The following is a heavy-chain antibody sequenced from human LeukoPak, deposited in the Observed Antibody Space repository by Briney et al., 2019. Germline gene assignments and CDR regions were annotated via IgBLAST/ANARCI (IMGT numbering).Heavy chain of an antibody. D-gene: IGHD1-26*01. CDR3: ARGIAVGATIMTNDY. CDR1: GGSFSGYY. CDR2: INHSGST. Sequence: SGTLSLTCAVYGGSFSGYYWSWIRQPPGKGLEWIGEINHSGSTNYNPSLKSRVTISVDTSKNQFSLKLSSVTAADTAVYYCARGIAVGATIMTNDYWGQGTLVTVSS. J-gene: IGHJ4*02. V-gene: IGHV4-34*01.